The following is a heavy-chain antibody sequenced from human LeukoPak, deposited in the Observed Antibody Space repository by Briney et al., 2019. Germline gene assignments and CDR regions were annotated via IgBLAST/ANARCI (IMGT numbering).Heavy chain of an antibody. D-gene: IGHD5-24*01. Sequence: AGGSLRLSCAASGFTFNSHGMSWVRQAPGKGLEWVSVISGSGGSTDYADSVKGRFTISRDNSKNTLYLQMNSLRAEDTAVYYCAKGINGYNYASFDYWGQGTLVTVSS. V-gene: IGHV3-23*01. CDR2: ISGSGGST. J-gene: IGHJ4*02. CDR1: GFTFNSHG. CDR3: AKGINGYNYASFDY.